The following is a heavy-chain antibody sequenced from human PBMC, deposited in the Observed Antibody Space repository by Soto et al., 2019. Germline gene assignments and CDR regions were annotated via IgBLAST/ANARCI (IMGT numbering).Heavy chain of an antibody. V-gene: IGHV2-5*01. CDR3: AHREKSTFDI. J-gene: IGHJ3*02. CDR1: GFSLNTGGVA. D-gene: IGHD6-6*01. CDR2: LYGNDDK. Sequence: QITLKESGPTLVKPTQTLTLTCTFSGFSLNTGGVAVAWLRQPPGKALEWLALLYGNDDKRYCPSLKTRLTIXXDTPKNQVVLTMTNMDPVDTATYYCAHREKSTFDIWGQGTMLTVSS.